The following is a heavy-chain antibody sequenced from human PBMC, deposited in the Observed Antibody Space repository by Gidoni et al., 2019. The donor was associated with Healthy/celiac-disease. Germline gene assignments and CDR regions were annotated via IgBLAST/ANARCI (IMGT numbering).Heavy chain of an antibody. CDR2: INHRGST. CDR1: GGSFSGYY. V-gene: IGHV4-34*01. Sequence: QVQLQQWRAALLNPSDPLSLTCAVYGGSFSGYYWSWIRQPPGKGLEWIGEINHRGSTNYNPSLKSRVTISVDTSKNQFCLKLSSVTAADTAVYYCARGRGYDSSGYYPYDAFDIWGQGTMVTVSS. CDR3: ARGRGYDSSGYYPYDAFDI. J-gene: IGHJ3*02. D-gene: IGHD3-22*01.